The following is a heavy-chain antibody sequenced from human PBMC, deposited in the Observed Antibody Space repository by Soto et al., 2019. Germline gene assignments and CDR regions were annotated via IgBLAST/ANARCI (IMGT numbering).Heavy chain of an antibody. Sequence: QVQLVQSGAEVKKPGSSVKVSCKASGGTFSSYAISWVRQAPGQGLEWMGGIIPIFGTANYAQKFQGRVTITADESTSTAYMELSSVRSEDTAVCYCARVLTFGGGCDYWGQGPLVTVSS. CDR1: GGTFSSYA. D-gene: IGHD3-16*01. CDR3: ARVLTFGGGCDY. V-gene: IGHV1-69*12. CDR2: IIPIFGTA. J-gene: IGHJ4*02.